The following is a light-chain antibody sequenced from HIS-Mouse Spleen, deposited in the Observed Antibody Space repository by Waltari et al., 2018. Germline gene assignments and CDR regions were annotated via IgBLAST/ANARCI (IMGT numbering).Light chain of an antibody. CDR3: QQYYSTPPT. CDR2: WES. CDR1: QSVLYSSNNKNY. Sequence: DIVMTQSPDSLAVSLGERATINCKSSQSVLYSSNNKNYLAWYQQKPGQPPKLLSYWESTRESGVPDRFSGSGSGTDFTLTSSSLQAEDVAVYYCQQYYSTPPTFGQGTKVEIK. J-gene: IGKJ1*01. V-gene: IGKV4-1*01.